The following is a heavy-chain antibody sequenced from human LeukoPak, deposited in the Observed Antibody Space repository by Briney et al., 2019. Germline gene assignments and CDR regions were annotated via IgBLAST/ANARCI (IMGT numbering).Heavy chain of an antibody. CDR1: GFVFSNYW. V-gene: IGHV3-7*01. CDR3: ARRKEVQTTFDY. Sequence: PGGSLRLSCVASGFVFSNYWMGWVRQAPGKGLEWVANIKEDGGETYYVDSVKGRFTISRGNAKNSLDLQMNSLRDEDTAVYYCARRKEVQTTFDYWGQGTLVTVSS. J-gene: IGHJ4*02. CDR2: IKEDGGET. D-gene: IGHD4/OR15-4a*01.